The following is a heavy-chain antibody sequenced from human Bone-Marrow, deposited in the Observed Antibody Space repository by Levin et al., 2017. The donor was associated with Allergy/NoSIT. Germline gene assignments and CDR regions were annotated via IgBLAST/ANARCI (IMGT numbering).Heavy chain of an antibody. CDR2: INPNSGGT. Sequence: ASVKVSCKASGYTFTGYYMHWVRQAPGQGLEWMGRINPNSGGTNYAQKFQGRVTMTRDTSISTAYMELSRLRSDDTAVYYCASALKYYDFWSGYYPTSFYYYGMDVWGQGTTVTVSS. D-gene: IGHD3-3*01. CDR3: ASALKYYDFWSGYYPTSFYYYGMDV. V-gene: IGHV1-2*06. J-gene: IGHJ6*02. CDR1: GYTFTGYY.